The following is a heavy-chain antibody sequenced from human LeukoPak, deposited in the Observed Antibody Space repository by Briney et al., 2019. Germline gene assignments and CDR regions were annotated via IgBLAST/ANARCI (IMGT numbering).Heavy chain of an antibody. CDR2: INTDTGNS. Sequence: ASVKLSCKASGYTFTSYSISWVRQAPGQGLEWMGWINTDTGNSTFAQGFTGRFVFSLETSVSTAYLQINTLKAEDTAVYYCARARIVALRGITNMGFDPWGQGTLVIVSS. CDR1: GYTFTSYS. D-gene: IGHD3-10*01. V-gene: IGHV7-4-1*02. CDR3: ARARIVALRGITNMGFDP. J-gene: IGHJ5*02.